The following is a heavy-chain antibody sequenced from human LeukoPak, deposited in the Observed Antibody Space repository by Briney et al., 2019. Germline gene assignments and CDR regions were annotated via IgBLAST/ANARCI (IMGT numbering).Heavy chain of an antibody. Sequence: PGGSLRLSCAVSGFTFSNYGTHWVRQAPGKGLEWVAVISYDGSNKYYADSAKRRFTVYRDNSKNTLYLQMDSLRAEDTAVYYCAKEWNYYGSGSYLDYWGQGTLVTVSS. J-gene: IGHJ4*02. D-gene: IGHD3-10*01. CDR1: GFTFSNYG. CDR2: ISYDGSNK. CDR3: AKEWNYYGSGSYLDY. V-gene: IGHV3-30*18.